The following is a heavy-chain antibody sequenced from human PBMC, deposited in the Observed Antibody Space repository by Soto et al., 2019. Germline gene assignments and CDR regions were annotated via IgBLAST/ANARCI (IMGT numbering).Heavy chain of an antibody. CDR3: VRGNLYYGMDV. D-gene: IGHD1-1*01. V-gene: IGHV3-11*01. CDR2: MSGSGDAI. Sequence: GGSLRLSCTTSGFTFSDYYMTWVRQAPGKGLEWISYMSGSGDAIYYADSVKGRFTISRDNAKNSLHLEMNSLRVEDTAMYYCVRGNLYYGMDVWGQGTMVTVSS. CDR1: GFTFSDYY. J-gene: IGHJ6*02.